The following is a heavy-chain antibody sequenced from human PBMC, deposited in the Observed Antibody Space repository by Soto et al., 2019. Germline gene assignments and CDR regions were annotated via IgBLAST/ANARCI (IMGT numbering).Heavy chain of an antibody. CDR1: GFTFGGYG. V-gene: IGHV3-33*08. J-gene: IGHJ4*02. D-gene: IGHD3-10*01. Sequence: GGSLRLSCAASGFTFGGYGMHWVRQAPGKGLEWAAAISYDGRNTYYAVSVQGRFAISRDNSKNTMYLQMNSLRVEDTAVYYCARAKWHDGSGRVREFDYWGQGALVTVSS. CDR2: ISYDGRNT. CDR3: ARAKWHDGSGRVREFDY.